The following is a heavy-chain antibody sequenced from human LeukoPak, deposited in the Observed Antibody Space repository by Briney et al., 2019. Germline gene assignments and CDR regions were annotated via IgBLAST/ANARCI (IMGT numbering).Heavy chain of an antibody. CDR1: GGTFSSNA. Sequence: SVKVSCKASGGTFSSNAISWVRQAPGQGLEWMGGIIPIFGIANYAQKFQDRVTITADKSTSTAYMELSSLRSEDTAVYYCARQGPTYYDSSGYYYAEDYYMDVWGKGTTVTVSS. CDR3: ARQGPTYYDSSGYYYAEDYYMDV. CDR2: IIPIFGIA. V-gene: IGHV1-69*10. J-gene: IGHJ6*03. D-gene: IGHD3-22*01.